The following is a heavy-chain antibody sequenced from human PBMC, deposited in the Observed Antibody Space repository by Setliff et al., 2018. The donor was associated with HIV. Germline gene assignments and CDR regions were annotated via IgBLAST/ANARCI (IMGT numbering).Heavy chain of an antibody. Sequence: ASVKVSCKASGGTFSSYALSWVRQAPGQGLEWMGGIIPVFRMTDYAEKFQGRLIISADPSTNTAYMELSSLRSEDTAVYYCARQTVTVGIPGYFDSWGQGTLVTAPQ. D-gene: IGHD6-13*01. CDR2: IIPVFRMT. J-gene: IGHJ4*02. CDR3: ARQTVTVGIPGYFDS. V-gene: IGHV1-69*10. CDR1: GGTFSSYA.